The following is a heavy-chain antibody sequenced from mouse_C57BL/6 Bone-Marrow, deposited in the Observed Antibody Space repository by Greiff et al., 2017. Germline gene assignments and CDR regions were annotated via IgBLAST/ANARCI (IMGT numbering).Heavy chain of an antibody. J-gene: IGHJ2*01. V-gene: IGHV5-15*01. CDR1: GFTFSDYG. CDR3: ARHGIYSFDY. CDR2: ISNLAYSI. Sequence: EVQLVESGGGLVQPGGSLKLSCAASGFTFSDYGMAWVRQAPRKGPEWVAFISNLAYSIYYADTVTCRFTISRENAKNTLYLEMSSLRSEDTAMYYCARHGIYSFDYWGQGTTLTVSS.